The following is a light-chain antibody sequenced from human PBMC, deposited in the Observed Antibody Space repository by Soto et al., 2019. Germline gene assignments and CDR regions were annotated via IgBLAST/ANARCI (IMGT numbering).Light chain of an antibody. CDR2: EGS. V-gene: IGLV2-23*01. CDR1: SSDVGSYNF. J-gene: IGLJ1*01. CDR3: CSYAGSSTYV. Sequence: QSALTQPASVSGSPGQSITISCTGTSSDVGSYNFVSWYQQHPGKAPKLMIYEGSKRPSGVSNRFSGSKSGNTASLTISGLQAEDEADYYCCSYAGSSTYVFGTGPKLTVL.